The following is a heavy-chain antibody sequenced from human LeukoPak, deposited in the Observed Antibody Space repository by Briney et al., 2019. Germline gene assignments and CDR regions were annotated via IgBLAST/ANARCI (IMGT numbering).Heavy chain of an antibody. V-gene: IGHV3-66*01. Sequence: GGSLRLSCAASGFTVSSNYMTWVRQAPGKGLEWVSVIYSGGSTYYADSVKGRFTISRDNSKSTLYLQMNSLRVEDTAVHYCARGIAVADTGFFDYWGQGTLVTVSS. CDR1: GFTVSSNY. CDR3: ARGIAVADTGFFDY. CDR2: IYSGGST. J-gene: IGHJ4*02. D-gene: IGHD6-19*01.